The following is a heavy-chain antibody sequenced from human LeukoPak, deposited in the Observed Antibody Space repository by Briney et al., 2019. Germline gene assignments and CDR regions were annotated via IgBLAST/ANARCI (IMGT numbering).Heavy chain of an antibody. Sequence: SQTLSLTCTVSGGSLSSGDYYWSWIRQPPGKGLEWIGYIYYSGSTYYNPSLKSRVAISVDTSKNQFSLKLSSVTAADTAVYYCARARGLRRGYYYGSGSYYSNWFDPWGQGTLVTVSS. CDR1: GGSLSSGDYY. J-gene: IGHJ5*02. V-gene: IGHV4-30-4*01. CDR2: IYYSGST. CDR3: ARARGLRRGYYYGSGSYYSNWFDP. D-gene: IGHD3-10*01.